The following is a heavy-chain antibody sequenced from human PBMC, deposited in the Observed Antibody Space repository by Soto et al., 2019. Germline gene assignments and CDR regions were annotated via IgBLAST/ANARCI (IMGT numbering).Heavy chain of an antibody. J-gene: IGHJ6*02. V-gene: IGHV1-18*01. D-gene: IGHD3-3*01. CDR2: ISAYNGNT. Sequence: ASVKVSCKASGYTFTSYGISWVRQAPGQGLEWIGWISAYNGNTNYAQKLQGRVTMTTDTSTSTAYMELRSLRSDDTAVYYCAGTVLEWLLSSHYYYGMDVWGQGTTVTVSS. CDR3: AGTVLEWLLSSHYYYGMDV. CDR1: GYTFTSYG.